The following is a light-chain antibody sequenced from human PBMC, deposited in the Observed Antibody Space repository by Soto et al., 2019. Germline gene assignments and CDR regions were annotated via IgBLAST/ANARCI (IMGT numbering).Light chain of an antibody. CDR2: KAS. J-gene: IGKJ1*01. V-gene: IGKV1-5*03. CDR3: QQLNSFQT. Sequence: DIQMTQSPSTLSGSVGDRVTITCRASQTISSWLAWYQQKPGKAPKLLIYKASTLKSGVPSRFSGSGSGTEFTLTISSLQPDDFATYYCQQLNSFQTFGQGTKVDIK. CDR1: QTISSW.